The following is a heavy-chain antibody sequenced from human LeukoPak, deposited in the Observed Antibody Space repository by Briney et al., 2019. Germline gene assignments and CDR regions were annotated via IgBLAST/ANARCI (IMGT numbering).Heavy chain of an antibody. D-gene: IGHD6-6*01. Sequence: GSLRLSCAASGFTFSSYAMHWVRQAPGKGLEYVSAICSNGGCTYYANSVKGRFTISRDNSKNTLYLQMGSLRAEDMAVYYCAREGVAASVDYWGQGTLVTVS. V-gene: IGHV3-64*01. J-gene: IGHJ4*02. CDR2: ICSNGGCT. CDR3: AREGVAASVDY. CDR1: GFTFSSYA.